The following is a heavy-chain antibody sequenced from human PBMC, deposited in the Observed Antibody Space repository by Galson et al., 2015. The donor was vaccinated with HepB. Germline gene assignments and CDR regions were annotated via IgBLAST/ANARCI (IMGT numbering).Heavy chain of an antibody. D-gene: IGHD3-9*01. J-gene: IGHJ6*02. CDR3: ARESRYYDTLTEGHFYGMDV. CDR1: GFTFSRYA. CDR2: ITNDGSNK. Sequence: SLRLSCAASGFTFSRYAMHWVRQAPGKGLEWVAVITNDGSNKYYADSVKGRFISSRDNSKNTLYLQMNSLRAEDRALYYCARESRYYDTLTEGHFYGMDVWGQGTTVTVSS. V-gene: IGHV3-30*04.